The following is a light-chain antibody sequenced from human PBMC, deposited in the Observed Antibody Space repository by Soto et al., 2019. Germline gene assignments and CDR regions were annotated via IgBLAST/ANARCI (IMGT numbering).Light chain of an antibody. V-gene: IGLV2-8*01. CDR3: TSYVGSNIWV. CDR2: EVS. CDR1: SSDVGAYKY. Sequence: QSALTQPPSASGSPGQSVTISCTGTSSDVGAYKYVSLYQQYPGKAPKLMIYEVSKRPSGVPDRFSGSKSGNTASLTVSGLQAEDEADYYCTSYVGSNIWVFGGGTKRTVL. J-gene: IGLJ3*02.